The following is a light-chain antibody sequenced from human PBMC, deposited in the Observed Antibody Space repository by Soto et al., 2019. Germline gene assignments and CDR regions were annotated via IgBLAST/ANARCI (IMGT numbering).Light chain of an antibody. V-gene: IGKV3-20*01. CDR2: GTS. CDR3: QQSESSPRT. Sequence: EIVLTQSPGTLSLSPGERATLSCRASQSVTSTYLAWYQQTPGQAPRLLIYGTSNRATGVPDRFSGSGSGTDFTLNISALEPEDFAVYYCQQSESSPRTFGQGTKVEIK. CDR1: QSVTSTY. J-gene: IGKJ1*01.